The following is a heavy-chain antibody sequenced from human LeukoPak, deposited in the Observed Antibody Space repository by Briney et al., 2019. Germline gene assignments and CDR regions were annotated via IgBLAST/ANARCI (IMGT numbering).Heavy chain of an antibody. CDR2: ISGGGTST. CDR1: GFTFSSYA. D-gene: IGHD6-19*01. V-gene: IGHV3-23*01. Sequence: GGSLRLSCAASGFTFSSYAMSWVRQAPGKGLECVSVISGGGTSTYYADSVKGRFTISKDNSRNTLYLQMNSLRAEDTAVYYCAKTFIAVANPIDYWGQGTLVTVSS. CDR3: AKTFIAVANPIDY. J-gene: IGHJ4*02.